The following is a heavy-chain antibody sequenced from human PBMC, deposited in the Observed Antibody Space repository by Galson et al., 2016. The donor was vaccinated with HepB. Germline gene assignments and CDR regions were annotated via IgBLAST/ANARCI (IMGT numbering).Heavy chain of an antibody. CDR2: IYKNGGT. CDR3: AREAVAYDPIFDY. D-gene: IGHD4-23*01. Sequence: TLSLTCTVSGASISSSDYYWSWIRQSAGKGLEWIGRIYKNGGTNYNPSLRSRVSISLGTSKNQFSLKLNSVTAADTAVYFCAREAVAYDPIFDYWGQGALVTVSS. CDR1: GASISSSDYY. J-gene: IGHJ4*02. V-gene: IGHV4-61*02.